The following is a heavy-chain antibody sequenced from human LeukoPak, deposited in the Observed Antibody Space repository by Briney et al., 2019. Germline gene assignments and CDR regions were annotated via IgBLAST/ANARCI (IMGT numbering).Heavy chain of an antibody. J-gene: IGHJ4*02. V-gene: IGHV4-30-4*08. CDR1: GGSISSGDYY. D-gene: IGHD3-10*01. CDR3: ATAGNYYSKY. CDR2: IYYSGST. Sequence: SQTLSLTGTVSGGSISSGDYYWSWIRQPPGKGLEWIGYIYYSGSTYYNPSLESRVSISVDTSKNQFSLKLSSVTAADTAVYYCATAGNYYSKYWGQGALVTVSS.